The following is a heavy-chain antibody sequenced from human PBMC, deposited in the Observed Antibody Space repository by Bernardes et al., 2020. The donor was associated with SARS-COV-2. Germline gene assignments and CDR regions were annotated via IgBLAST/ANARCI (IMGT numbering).Heavy chain of an antibody. V-gene: IGHV3-21*01. D-gene: IGHD2-2*01. Sequence: GGSLRLSCAASGFTFSSYSMNWVRQAPGKGLEWVSSISSSSSYIYYADSVKGRFTISRDNAKNSLYLQMNSLRAEDTAVYYCARGDCSSTRCYAGVGPYYYYYGMDVWGQGTTVTVS. CDR2: ISSSSSYI. CDR1: GFTFSSYS. J-gene: IGHJ6*02. CDR3: ARGDCSSTRCYAGVGPYYYYYGMDV.